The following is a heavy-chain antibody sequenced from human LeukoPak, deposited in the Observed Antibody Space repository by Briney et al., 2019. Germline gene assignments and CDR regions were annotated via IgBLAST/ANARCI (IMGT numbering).Heavy chain of an antibody. D-gene: IGHD6-13*01. J-gene: IGHJ4*02. V-gene: IGHV1-46*01. Sequence: ASVKVSCKASGYTFTSYGISWVRQAPGQGLEWMGIINPSGGSTSYAQKFQGRVTMTRDMSTSTVYMELSSLRSEDTAVYYCARDLKQQLVAILDYWGQGTLVTVSS. CDR1: GYTFTSYG. CDR2: INPSGGST. CDR3: ARDLKQQLVAILDY.